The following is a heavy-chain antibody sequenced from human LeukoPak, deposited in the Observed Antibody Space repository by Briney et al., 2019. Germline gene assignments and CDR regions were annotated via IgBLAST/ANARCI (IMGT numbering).Heavy chain of an antibody. Sequence: SETLSLTCTVSGGSISSSYWSWIRQPPGKGLEWIGYIYYSGSTSYNPSLKSRVTISVDTSKNQFSLKLNSVTAAHTAVYYCARQGPLTTAVTTRTNPFDYWGQGTLVTVSS. CDR1: GGSISSSY. D-gene: IGHD4-11*01. V-gene: IGHV4-59*08. CDR2: IYYSGST. CDR3: ARQGPLTTAVTTRTNPFDY. J-gene: IGHJ4*02.